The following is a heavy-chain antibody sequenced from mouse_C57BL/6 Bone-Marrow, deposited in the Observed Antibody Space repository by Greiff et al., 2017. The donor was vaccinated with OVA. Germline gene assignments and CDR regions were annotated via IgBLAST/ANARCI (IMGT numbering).Heavy chain of an antibody. CDR3: ARSRLLYYYAMDY. CDR1: GYAFSSYW. D-gene: IGHD2-10*01. J-gene: IGHJ4*01. Sequence: QVQLQQSGAELVKPGASVKISCKASGYAFSSYWMNWVKQRPGTGLEWIGQIYPGDGDTNYNGKFKGKATLTADKSSSTAYMQLSSLTSEDSAVYFCARSRLLYYYAMDYWGQGTSVTVSS. CDR2: IYPGDGDT. V-gene: IGHV1-80*01.